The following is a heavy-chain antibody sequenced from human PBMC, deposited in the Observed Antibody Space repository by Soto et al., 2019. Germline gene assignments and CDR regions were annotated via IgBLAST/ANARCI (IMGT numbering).Heavy chain of an antibody. D-gene: IGHD6-13*01. CDR1: GFTFSNHW. Sequence: GGSLRLSCAASGFTFSNHWRHWVRQAPGKGLVWVSRINSDGSSINYADSVKGRFTISRDNAKNTLYLQMNSLRAEDTAVYYCGRISSGSTWYVDYWGQGTLVTVSS. CDR2: INSDGSSI. CDR3: GRISSGSTWYVDY. V-gene: IGHV3-74*01. J-gene: IGHJ4*02.